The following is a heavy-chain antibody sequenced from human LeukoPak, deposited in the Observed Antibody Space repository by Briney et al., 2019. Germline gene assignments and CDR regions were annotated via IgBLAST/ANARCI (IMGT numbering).Heavy chain of an antibody. D-gene: IGHD5-12*01. CDR2: MNPNSGNT. V-gene: IGHV1-8*03. Sequence: ASVKVSCKASGYTFTSYDINWVRQATGQGLEWMGWMNPNSGNTGYAQKFQGRVTITRNTSISTAYMELSSLRSEDTAVYYCARGRSGYDWVYFDYWGQGTLVTVSS. CDR3: ARGRSGYDWVYFDY. CDR1: GYTFTSYD. J-gene: IGHJ4*02.